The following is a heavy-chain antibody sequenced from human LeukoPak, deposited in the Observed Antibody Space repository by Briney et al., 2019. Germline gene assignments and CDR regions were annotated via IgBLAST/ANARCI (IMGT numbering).Heavy chain of an antibody. Sequence: PGGSLRLSCAASGFTFSSYAMHWVRQAPGKGLEWVAVISYDGSNKYYADSVKGRFTISRDNSKSTLYLQMNSLRAEDTAVYYCAREGGGLRYFDWLPFDYWGQGTLVTVSS. CDR2: ISYDGSNK. D-gene: IGHD3-9*01. CDR1: GFTFSSYA. V-gene: IGHV3-30-3*01. CDR3: AREGGGLRYFDWLPFDY. J-gene: IGHJ4*02.